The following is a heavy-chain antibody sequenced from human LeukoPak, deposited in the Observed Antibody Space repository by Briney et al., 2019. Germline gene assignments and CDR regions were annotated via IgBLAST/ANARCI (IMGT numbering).Heavy chain of an antibody. D-gene: IGHD3-9*01. V-gene: IGHV3-30*18. CDR3: AKDSGYYDILTGYYTSGAFDI. CDR1: GFTFSSYG. CDR2: ISYDGSNK. J-gene: IGHJ3*02. Sequence: GGSLRLSCAASGFTFSSYGMHWVRQAPGMGLEWVAVISYDGSNKYYADSVKGRFTISRDNSKNTLYLQMNSLRAEDTAVYYCAKDSGYYDILTGYYTSGAFDIWGQGTMVTVSS.